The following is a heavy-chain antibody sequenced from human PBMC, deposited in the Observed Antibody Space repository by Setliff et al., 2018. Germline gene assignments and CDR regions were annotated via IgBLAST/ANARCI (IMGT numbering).Heavy chain of an antibody. CDR1: GFTFSSYG. Sequence: PGGSLRLSCAASGFTFSSYGMHWVRQAPGKGLEWVAFIRYDGSNKYYADSVKGRFTISRDNSKNTLYLQMNSLRAEDTAVYYCAKDRWYYDSSGYYLFDYWGQGTLGTSPQ. V-gene: IGHV3-30*02. D-gene: IGHD3-22*01. CDR3: AKDRWYYDSSGYYLFDY. J-gene: IGHJ4*02. CDR2: IRYDGSNK.